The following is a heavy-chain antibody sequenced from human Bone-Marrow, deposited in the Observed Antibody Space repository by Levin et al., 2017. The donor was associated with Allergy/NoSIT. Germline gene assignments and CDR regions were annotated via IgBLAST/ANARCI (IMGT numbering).Heavy chain of an antibody. V-gene: IGHV3-11*01. CDR3: VREQGVLVIDMEDSYFDL. CDR2: IGTSGSNK. J-gene: IGHJ2*01. CDR1: GFTFSDYY. D-gene: IGHD3-16*02. Sequence: GESLKISCAASGFTFSDYYMGWIRQTPGKGLEWVAEIGTSGSNKNYADSVKGRFTISRDNAKNSLFLQMSSLRPADTAVYYCVREQGVLVIDMEDSYFDLWGRGALVTVSS.